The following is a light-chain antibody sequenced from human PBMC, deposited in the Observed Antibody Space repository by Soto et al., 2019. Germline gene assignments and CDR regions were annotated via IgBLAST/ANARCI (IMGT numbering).Light chain of an antibody. CDR2: WAS. CDR3: QQYYSTPLT. CDR1: QSVLYSSNNKNY. V-gene: IGKV4-1*01. J-gene: IGKJ4*01. Sequence: DVVMTQSPDSLAVSLGGRATTNCRSSQSVLYSSNNKNYLAWYQQKPGQPPKLLIYWASTRESGVPDRFSGSGSGTDFTLTISSLQAEDVAVYYCQQYYSTPLTFGGGTKVDI.